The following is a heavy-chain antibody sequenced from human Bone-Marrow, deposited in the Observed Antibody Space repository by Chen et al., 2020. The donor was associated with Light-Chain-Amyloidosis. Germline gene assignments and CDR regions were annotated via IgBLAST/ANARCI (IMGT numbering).Heavy chain of an antibody. V-gene: IGHV4-61*01. Sequence: QVQLQESGPGLVKPSGTLSLTCTVAGTSVSSDYHYWTWIRQPPGDRLEWIGYFYYTGSTKYNPALGSRIAISIDTSKNQFSLKVNSGSAADTAVYYCVRRDVRWHIDCWGQGALVTVSS. CDR2: FYYTGST. CDR3: VRRDVRWHIDC. D-gene: IGHD6-13*01. J-gene: IGHJ4*02. CDR1: GTSVSSDYHY.